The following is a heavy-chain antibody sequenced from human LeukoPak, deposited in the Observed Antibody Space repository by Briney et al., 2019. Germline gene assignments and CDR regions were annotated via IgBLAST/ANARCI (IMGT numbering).Heavy chain of an antibody. D-gene: IGHD3-16*01. J-gene: IGHJ6*03. V-gene: IGHV3-23*01. CDR2: ILDSGYST. CDR1: GFTFSSYA. Sequence: GGSLRLSCAASGFTFSSYAMSWVRQAPGKGLEWVSGILDSGYSTYYANSVKGRFIISRDNSNNTLYLQMNSLRAEDTAVYYCAKLGGHPLHNYYVGVWGRGTTVAVSS. CDR3: AKLGGHPLHNYYVGV.